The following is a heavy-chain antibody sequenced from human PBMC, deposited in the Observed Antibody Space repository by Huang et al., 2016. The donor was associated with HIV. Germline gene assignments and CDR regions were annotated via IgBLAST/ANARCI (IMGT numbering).Heavy chain of an antibody. CDR2: IKSDGSRT. V-gene: IGHV3-74*01. Sequence: EVQLVESGGGLVQPGGSLRLSCAASGFTFSSYWMHWVRQVPGKGMVWVSQIKSDGSRTSYAGSVKGRCTIARDNAKNTLYLQMNRLRAEETAVYYCARGSRQGKYYYGSGTAYWGQGTLVTVSS. CDR1: GFTFSSYW. CDR3: ARGSRQGKYYYGSGTAY. D-gene: IGHD3-10*01. J-gene: IGHJ4*02.